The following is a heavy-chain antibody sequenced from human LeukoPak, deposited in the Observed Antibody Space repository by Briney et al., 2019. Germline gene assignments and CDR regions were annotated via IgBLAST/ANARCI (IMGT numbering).Heavy chain of an antibody. J-gene: IGHJ4*02. CDR2: IYSGGTT. CDR1: GFIASSNY. CDR3: ATGGRSGVALEQ. Sequence: GGSLRLSCVVSGFIASSNYMSWVRQAPGKGLEWISLIYSGGTTHYADSVMGRFTISRDNSKTTLFLQMNSLKAEDTAVYYCATGGRSGVALEQWRQGTLVTVSS. D-gene: IGHD3-3*01. V-gene: IGHV3-53*01.